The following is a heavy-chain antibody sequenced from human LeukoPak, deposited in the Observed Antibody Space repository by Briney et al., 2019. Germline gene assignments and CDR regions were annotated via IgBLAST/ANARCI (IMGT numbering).Heavy chain of an antibody. CDR3: AKDGSGYSYGLDAFDI. J-gene: IGHJ3*02. CDR2: ISGSGGST. Sequence: GGSLRISCAASGFTFSSYSMNWVRQAPGKGLEWVSAISGSGGSTYYADSVKGRFTISRDNSKNTLYLQMNSLRAEDTAVYYCAKDGSGYSYGLDAFDIWGQGTMVTVSS. V-gene: IGHV3-23*01. CDR1: GFTFSSYS. D-gene: IGHD5-18*01.